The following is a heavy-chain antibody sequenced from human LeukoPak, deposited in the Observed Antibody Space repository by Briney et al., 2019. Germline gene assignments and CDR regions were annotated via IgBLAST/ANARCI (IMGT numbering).Heavy chain of an antibody. D-gene: IGHD6-13*01. V-gene: IGHV1-8*01. J-gene: IGHJ4*02. CDR3: ARVAAAGIDWYYFDY. CDR2: MNPNRGNT. Sequence: GASVNVSCMASGYTFTSYDINWVRQATGQGLEWMGWMNPNRGNTGYAQKFQGRVTITRNTSISTAYMELSSLRSEDTAVYYCARVAAAGIDWYYFDYWGQGTLVTVSS. CDR1: GYTFTSYD.